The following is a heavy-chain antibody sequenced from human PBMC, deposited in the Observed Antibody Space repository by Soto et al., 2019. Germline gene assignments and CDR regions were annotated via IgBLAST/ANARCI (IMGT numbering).Heavy chain of an antibody. Sequence: PSETLSLTCAVYGGSFSGYYWSWIRQPPGKGLEWIGEINHSGSTNYNPSLKSRVTISVDTSKNQFPLKLSSVTAADTAVYYCARGKVVVVAATYYYYYYGMDVWGQGTTVTVSS. CDR1: GGSFSGYY. CDR3: ARGKVVVVAATYYYYYYGMDV. D-gene: IGHD2-15*01. V-gene: IGHV4-34*01. CDR2: INHSGST. J-gene: IGHJ6*02.